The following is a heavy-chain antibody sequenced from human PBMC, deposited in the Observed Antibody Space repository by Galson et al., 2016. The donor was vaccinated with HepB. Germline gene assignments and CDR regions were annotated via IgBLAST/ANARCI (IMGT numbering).Heavy chain of an antibody. J-gene: IGHJ6*02. D-gene: IGHD6-19*01. CDR3: ARESGIAVAWNPFHYYYYGMDV. CDR1: GFTFSSYG. Sequence: SLRLSCAASGFTFSSYGMHWVRQAPGKGLEWVAVIWYDGSNKYYADSVKGRFTISSDNSKNTLYLQMNSLRAEDTAVYHCARESGIAVAWNPFHYYYYGMDVWGQGTTVTVSS. V-gene: IGHV3-33*01. CDR2: IWYDGSNK.